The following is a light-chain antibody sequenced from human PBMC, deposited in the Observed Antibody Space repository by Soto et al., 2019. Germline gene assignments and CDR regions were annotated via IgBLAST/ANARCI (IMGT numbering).Light chain of an antibody. CDR1: SSNIGSNY. CDR2: RNN. Sequence: QTVVTQPPSASGTPGQRVTISCSGSSSNIGSNYVYWYQQLPGTAPKLLIYRNNKRPSGVPDRFSGSKSGTSASLAISGLRSEDEADYYCAAWDDSLSGHYVFGTGTKLTVL. J-gene: IGLJ1*01. CDR3: AAWDDSLSGHYV. V-gene: IGLV1-47*01.